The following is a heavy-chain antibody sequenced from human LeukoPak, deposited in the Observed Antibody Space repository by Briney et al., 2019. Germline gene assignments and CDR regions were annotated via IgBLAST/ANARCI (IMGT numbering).Heavy chain of an antibody. D-gene: IGHD1-7*01. Sequence: ASVKVSCKASGGTFKNYAISWVRQAPGQGLEWMGVIIPMFGTTTYAQRFQGRVTITADKSTSTAYMELSSLRSEDTAVYYCARDSYRTRNYNWFDPWGQGTLVTVSS. CDR2: IIPMFGTT. CDR1: GGTFKNYA. CDR3: ARDSYRTRNYNWFDP. V-gene: IGHV1-69*06. J-gene: IGHJ5*02.